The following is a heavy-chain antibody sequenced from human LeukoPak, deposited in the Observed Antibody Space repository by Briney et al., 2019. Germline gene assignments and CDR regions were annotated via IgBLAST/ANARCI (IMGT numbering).Heavy chain of an antibody. CDR1: DGSISSSSYY. CDR2: FYYSGGT. D-gene: IGHD3-22*01. V-gene: IGHV4-39*01. Sequence: SETLSLTCIVSDGSISSSSYYWGWIRQPPGKGLEWLGSFYYSGGTYYNPSLKSRVTISVDTSKNQFSLKLSSVTAADTAVYYCARITTMVVSLPSHFDYWGQGTLVAVSS. CDR3: ARITTMVVSLPSHFDY. J-gene: IGHJ4*02.